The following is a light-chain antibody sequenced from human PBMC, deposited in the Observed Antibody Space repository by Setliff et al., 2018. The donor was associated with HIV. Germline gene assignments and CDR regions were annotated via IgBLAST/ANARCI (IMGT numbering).Light chain of an antibody. V-gene: IGLV2-23*01. Sequence: QSALTQPASVSGSPGQSITISCTGTSSDIGRYNLVSWYQQYPGKAPKLMIYQATKRPSGVSNRFSDSKSGNTASLTISGLQAEDEADYYCSSNTGSNTYVFGSGTKVTVL. CDR3: SSNTGSNTYV. CDR1: SSDIGRYNL. J-gene: IGLJ1*01. CDR2: QAT.